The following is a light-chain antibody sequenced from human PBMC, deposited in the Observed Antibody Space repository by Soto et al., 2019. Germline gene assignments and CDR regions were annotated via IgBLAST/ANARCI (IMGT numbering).Light chain of an antibody. V-gene: IGLV2-14*01. CDR2: GVS. J-gene: IGLJ1*01. CDR3: ASYASSVTYV. Sequence: QSVLTQPASVSGSPGQSITISCTGTSSDVGGYNYVSWYQLHPGKAPKLMIHGVSERPSGVSNRFSGSKSGNTASLTISGLQAEDEADYYCASYASSVTYVFGSGTKVTVL. CDR1: SSDVGGYNY.